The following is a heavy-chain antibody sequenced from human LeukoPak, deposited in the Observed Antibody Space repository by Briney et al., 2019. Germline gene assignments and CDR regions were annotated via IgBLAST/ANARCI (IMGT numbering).Heavy chain of an antibody. J-gene: IGHJ4*02. CDR1: GFTLSNYW. V-gene: IGHV3-7*02. CDR3: ARSAYFDY. Sequence: GGSLRLSCAASGFTLSNYWMNWVRQAPGKGLEWVANMKHDGSEKSYVDSVKGRFTISRDDAKNTLYLQMNSLRAEDTAVYYCARSAYFDYWGQGTLVTVSS. CDR2: MKHDGSEK.